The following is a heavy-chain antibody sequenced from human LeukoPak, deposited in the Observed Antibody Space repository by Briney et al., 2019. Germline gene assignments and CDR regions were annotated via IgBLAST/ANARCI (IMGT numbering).Heavy chain of an antibody. D-gene: IGHD5/OR15-5a*01. V-gene: IGHV3-7*01. J-gene: IGHJ6*02. Sequence: GGSLRLSCAASAFTFSSYWMSWVRQAPGKGLEWVANIKQDGSEKYYVDSVKGRFTISRDNAKNSLYLQMNSLRAEDTAVYYCARVVLSEYGVFGYYYYYGMDVWGQGTTVTVSS. CDR3: ARVVLSEYGVFGYYYYYGMDV. CDR1: AFTFSSYW. CDR2: IKQDGSEK.